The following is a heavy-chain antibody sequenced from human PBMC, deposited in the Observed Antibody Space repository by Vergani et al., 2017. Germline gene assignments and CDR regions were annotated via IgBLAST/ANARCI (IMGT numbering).Heavy chain of an antibody. D-gene: IGHD6-19*01. CDR3: AKDMAATLYYYYGMYV. J-gene: IGHJ6*02. CDR2: ISWNSGSI. V-gene: IGHV3-9*01. Sequence: EVQLVESGGGLVQPGRSLRLSCAASGFTFDDYAMPWVRHAPGKGLEWVSGISWNSGSIGYADSVKGRFTISRDNAKNSLYLQMNSLRAEDTALYYCAKDMAATLYYYYGMYVWRRATTVTVSS. CDR1: GFTFDDYA.